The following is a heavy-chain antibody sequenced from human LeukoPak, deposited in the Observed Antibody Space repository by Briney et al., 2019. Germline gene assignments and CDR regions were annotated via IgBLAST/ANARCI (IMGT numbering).Heavy chain of an antibody. V-gene: IGHV3-9*01. CDR3: AKGVRGYSYAIDY. CDR2: ISWNSGSI. Sequence: PGGSLRLSCAASGFTFDDYAMHWVRQAPGKGLEWVSGISWNSGSIDSADSVKGRFTISRDNARNSLYLQMNSLRDEDTALYYCAKGVRGYSYAIDYWGQGTLSPSPQ. D-gene: IGHD5-18*01. J-gene: IGHJ4*02. CDR1: GFTFDDYA.